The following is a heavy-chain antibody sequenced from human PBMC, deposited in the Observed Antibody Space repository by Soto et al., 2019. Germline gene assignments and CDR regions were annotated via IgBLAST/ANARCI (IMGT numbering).Heavy chain of an antibody. Sequence: GSLRLSCAASGFTFSSYSMNWVRQAPGKGLEWVSSISSSSSYIYYADSVKGRFTISRDNAKNSLYLQMNSLRAEDTAVYYCARYSSSLDAFDIWGQGTMVTVSS. D-gene: IGHD6-13*01. CDR2: ISSSSSYI. CDR3: ARYSSSLDAFDI. J-gene: IGHJ3*02. CDR1: GFTFSSYS. V-gene: IGHV3-21*01.